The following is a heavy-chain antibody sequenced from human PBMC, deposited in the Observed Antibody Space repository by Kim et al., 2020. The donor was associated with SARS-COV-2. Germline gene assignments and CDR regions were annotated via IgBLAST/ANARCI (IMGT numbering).Heavy chain of an antibody. CDR1: GFTFSSYE. J-gene: IGHJ5*02. CDR2: ISSSGSTI. Sequence: GGSLILSCAASGFTFSSYEMNWVRQAPGKGLEWVSYISSSGSTIYYADSVKGRFTISRDNAKNSLYLQMNSLRAEDTAVYYCARDRRDFWSGGSYNNWFDPWGQGTLVTVSS. CDR3: ARDRRDFWSGGSYNNWFDP. D-gene: IGHD3-3*01. V-gene: IGHV3-48*03.